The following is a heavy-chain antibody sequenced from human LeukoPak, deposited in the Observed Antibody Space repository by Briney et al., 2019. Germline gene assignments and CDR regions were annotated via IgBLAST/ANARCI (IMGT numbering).Heavy chain of an antibody. CDR2: INPSGTAT. J-gene: IGHJ5*02. Sequence: ASVKVSCKASGYSFTSHYMHWVRQAPGQGLEWRGLINPSGTATRYAKSFQGRLTFTRDLSTSTAYIELSSLRSDDTAVYFCARDTSEGDYAWWFDPWGQGTLVTVSS. V-gene: IGHV1-46*01. CDR1: GYSFTSHY. CDR3: ARDTSEGDYAWWFDP. D-gene: IGHD3-16*01.